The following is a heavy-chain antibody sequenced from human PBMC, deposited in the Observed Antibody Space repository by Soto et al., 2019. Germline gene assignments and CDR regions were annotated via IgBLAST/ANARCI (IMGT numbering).Heavy chain of an antibody. CDR2: IDPFDSQT. J-gene: IGHJ6*02. CDR3: AREGYSFGRNNYGMDV. V-gene: IGHV5-10-1*01. CDR1: GYSFTTYW. D-gene: IGHD5-18*01. Sequence: GESLKISCKGSGYSFTTYWISWVRQVPGKGLEWMGRIDPFDSQTNYSPSFQGHVTISGDKSINTAFLQWSSLSASDTAMYYCAREGYSFGRNNYGMDVWGQGTTVTVYS.